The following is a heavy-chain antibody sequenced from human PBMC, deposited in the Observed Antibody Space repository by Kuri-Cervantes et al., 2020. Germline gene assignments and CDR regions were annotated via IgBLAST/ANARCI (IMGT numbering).Heavy chain of an antibody. CDR2: ISNSSSTI. CDR3: ARDGRSVNRSYYYYYMDV. J-gene: IGHJ6*03. D-gene: IGHD3-16*02. Sequence: GESLKISCAASGFTFSDYCISWIRQAPGRGLEWVSYISNSSSTIYYADSVKGRFTISRDNAKNSLYLQMNSLRAEDTAVYYCARDGRSVNRSYYYYYMDVWGKGTTVTVSS. CDR1: GFTFSDYC. V-gene: IGHV3-11*04.